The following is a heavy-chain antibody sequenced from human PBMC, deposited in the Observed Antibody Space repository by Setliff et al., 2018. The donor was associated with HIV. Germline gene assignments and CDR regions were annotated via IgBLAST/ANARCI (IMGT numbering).Heavy chain of an antibody. J-gene: IGHJ4*02. D-gene: IGHD6-19*01. Sequence: PSETLSLTCAVYGGPFSGYYWSWIRQPPGKGLKWIGEIIPSGSTNYNPSLKSRVTISVDTSKNQFSLKLSSVTAADTAVYYCARRSGWSLDYWGQGTLVTVSS. CDR2: IIPSGST. CDR1: GGPFSGYY. V-gene: IGHV4-34*12. CDR3: ARRSGWSLDY.